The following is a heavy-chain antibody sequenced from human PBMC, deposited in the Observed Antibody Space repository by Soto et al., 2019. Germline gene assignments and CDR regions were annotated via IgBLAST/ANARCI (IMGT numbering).Heavy chain of an antibody. CDR3: AREDHYYGSVT. CDR2: IYYSGST. V-gene: IGHV4-31*03. CDR1: GGSISSGDYY. D-gene: IGHD3-10*01. Sequence: QVQLQESGPGLVKLSQTLSLTCTVSGGSISSGDYYWSWIRQHPGKGLEWIGYIYYSGSTYYNPSLKSRVTISVDTSKNQFSLKVSSVAAADTAIYYYAREDHYYGSVTWGQGTLVTVSS. J-gene: IGHJ5*02.